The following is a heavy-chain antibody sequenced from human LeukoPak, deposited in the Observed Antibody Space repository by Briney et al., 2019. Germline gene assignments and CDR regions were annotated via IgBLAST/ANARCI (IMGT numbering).Heavy chain of an antibody. CDR3: ARDAGRRHPEKNYYDNFDY. D-gene: IGHD3-22*01. CDR2: ISYDGSNK. V-gene: IGHV3-30-3*01. Sequence: GRSLRLSCAASGFTFSSYAMPWVRQAPGKGLEWVAVISYDGSNKYYADSVKGRFTISRDNSKNTLYLQMNSLRAEDTAVYYCARDAGRRHPEKNYYDNFDYWGQGTLVTVSS. J-gene: IGHJ4*02. CDR1: GFTFSSYA.